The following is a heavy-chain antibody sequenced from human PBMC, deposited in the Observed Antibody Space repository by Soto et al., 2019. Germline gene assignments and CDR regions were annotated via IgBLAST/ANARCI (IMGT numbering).Heavy chain of an antibody. V-gene: IGHV4-39*01. CDR1: GGSISSSSYY. CDR3: ARQCVVAVAATVDYGMDV. Sequence: KASETLSLTCTVSGGSISSSSYYWGWIRQPPGKGLEWIGSIYHSGSTYYNPSLKSRVTISVDTSKNQFSLKLSSVTAADTAVYYCARQCVVAVAATVDYGMDVWGQGTTVTVSS. CDR2: IYHSGST. D-gene: IGHD2-15*01. J-gene: IGHJ6*02.